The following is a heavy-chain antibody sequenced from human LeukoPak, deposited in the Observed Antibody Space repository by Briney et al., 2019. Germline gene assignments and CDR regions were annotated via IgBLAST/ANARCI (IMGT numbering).Heavy chain of an antibody. Sequence: ASVKVSCKASGYTFTSYYMHWVRQAPGQGLEWMGWINPNSGGTNYAQKFQGRVTMTRDTSISTAYMELSRLRSDDTAVYYCARGGDIVVVPAAIEFDYWGQGTLVTVSS. CDR1: GYTFTSYY. D-gene: IGHD2-2*02. J-gene: IGHJ4*02. CDR3: ARGGDIVVVPAAIEFDY. CDR2: INPNSGGT. V-gene: IGHV1-2*02.